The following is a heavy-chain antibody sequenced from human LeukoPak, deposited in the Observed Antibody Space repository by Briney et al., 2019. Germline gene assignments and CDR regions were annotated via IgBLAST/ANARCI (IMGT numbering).Heavy chain of an antibody. D-gene: IGHD6-19*01. CDR2: IWYDGTKK. CDR3: ARDLIVVAGTSQFDP. CDR1: GFTFSDYY. J-gene: IGHJ5*02. V-gene: IGHV3-33*08. Sequence: PGGSLRLSCAASGFTFSDYYMSWIRQAPGKGLEWVAVIWYDGTKKYYTDSVKGRFTISRDNSKNTLYLQMNSLRAEDTAVYYCARDLIVVAGTSQFDPWGKGTLVTVSS.